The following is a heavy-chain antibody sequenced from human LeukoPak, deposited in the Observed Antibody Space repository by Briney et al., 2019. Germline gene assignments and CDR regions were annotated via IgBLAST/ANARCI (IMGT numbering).Heavy chain of an antibody. CDR3: ATDYYVSGSYYRLFY. D-gene: IGHD3-10*01. CDR1: GFTFGTYW. Sequence: GGSLRLSCGASGFTFGTYWMHWGRQAPGKGLVWVSGINSDGGTTTYADSVKGRFTISRDNAKNTLYLQMNNLRAEDTAIYYCATDYYVSGSYYRLFYWGQGTLATVSS. V-gene: IGHV3-74*01. CDR2: INSDGGTT. J-gene: IGHJ4*02.